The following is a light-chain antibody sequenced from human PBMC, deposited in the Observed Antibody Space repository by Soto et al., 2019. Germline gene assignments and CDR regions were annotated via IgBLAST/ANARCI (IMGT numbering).Light chain of an antibody. J-gene: IGKJ3*01. Sequence: EIVMTQSPATLSVYPGERATLSCRASQSVSSKLAWYQQKPGQAPRLLIYGASTRATGIPARFSGSGSGTDFTLTISSLEPEDFAVYYCQQYNSWPLTFGPGTKVDNK. CDR2: GAS. CDR1: QSVSSK. V-gene: IGKV3-15*01. CDR3: QQYNSWPLT.